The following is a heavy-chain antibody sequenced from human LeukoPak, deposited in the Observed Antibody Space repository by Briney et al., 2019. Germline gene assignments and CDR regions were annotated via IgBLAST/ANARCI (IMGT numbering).Heavy chain of an antibody. J-gene: IGHJ4*02. CDR3: GRGMGAQFDY. V-gene: IGHV4-59*01. CDR2: IYYSGST. Sequence: SETLSLTCTVSGGFISSDYWSWIRQPPGKGLEWIGYIYYSGSTNYNPSLKSRVTISVDTSKNQFSLTLTSVTAADRTVYYCGRGMGAQFDYWGQGTLVTVSS. D-gene: IGHD1-26*01. CDR1: GGFISSDY.